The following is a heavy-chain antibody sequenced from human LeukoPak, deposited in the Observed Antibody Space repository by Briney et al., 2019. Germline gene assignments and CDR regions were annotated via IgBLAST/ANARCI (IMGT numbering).Heavy chain of an antibody. Sequence: SQTLSLTSAIPVDRVSSINGAWNWVRQSPSRGLEWLGRTYYRFKRYYDYASSIQGRISINPDASKNQFSLLLHSVTPEDTAVYYCARDVATSGWYTFDYWGQGSLVTVSS. CDR1: VDRVSSINGA. D-gene: IGHD6-19*01. CDR3: ARDVATSGWYTFDY. V-gene: IGHV6-1*01. CDR2: TYYRFKRYY. J-gene: IGHJ4*02.